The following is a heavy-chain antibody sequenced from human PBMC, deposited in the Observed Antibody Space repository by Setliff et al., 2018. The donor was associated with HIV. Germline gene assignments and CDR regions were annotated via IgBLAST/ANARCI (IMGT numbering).Heavy chain of an antibody. CDR2: INAGNGNT. CDR1: GYTFTDYA. V-gene: IGHV1-3*01. CDR3: ARDSAIVTTIIDHYYGMDV. J-gene: IGHJ6*02. Sequence: ASVKVSCKASGYTFTDYAIYWMRQAPGQRLEWLGWINAGNGNTEYSQNFQGRVTISRDTPASTAYMELSSLRSEDTAVYYCARDSAIVTTIIDHYYGMDVWGQGTTVTVSS. D-gene: IGHD5-12*01.